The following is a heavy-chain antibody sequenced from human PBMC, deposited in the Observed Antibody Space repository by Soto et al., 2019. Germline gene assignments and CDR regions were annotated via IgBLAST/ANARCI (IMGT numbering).Heavy chain of an antibody. CDR1: GFSFTSSW. V-gene: IGHV5-51*01. Sequence: GESLKISCQGSGFSFTSSWIGWVRQMPGKGLEWMGLIYPGDSDTRYGPSFQGQVTISADKSISTAYLQWSSLKASDTAIYYCARSHGMDVWGQGTTVTVSS. CDR3: ARSHGMDV. J-gene: IGHJ6*02. CDR2: IYPGDSDT.